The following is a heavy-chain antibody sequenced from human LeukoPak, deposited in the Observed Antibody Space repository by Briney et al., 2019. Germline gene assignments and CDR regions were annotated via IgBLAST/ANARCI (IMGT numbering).Heavy chain of an antibody. V-gene: IGHV3-7*01. J-gene: IGHJ4*02. CDR1: GFTFSSCW. CDR2: IKQDGSEK. D-gene: IGHD4-17*01. CDR3: ARALAYGDYFDY. Sequence: GGPLRLSCAASGFTFSSCWMSWVRQAPGKGLEWVANIKQDGSEKYYVDSVKGRFTISRDNAKDSLYLQMNSLRAEDTAVYYCARALAYGDYFDYWGQGTLVTVSS.